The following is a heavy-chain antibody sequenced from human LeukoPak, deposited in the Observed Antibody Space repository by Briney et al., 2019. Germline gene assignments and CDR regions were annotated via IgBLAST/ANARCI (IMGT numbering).Heavy chain of an antibody. CDR1: GFTFSSYA. V-gene: IGHV3-30-3*01. CDR2: ISYDGGNK. J-gene: IGHJ4*02. CDR3: AKGLDYDYVWGTYRPWDY. Sequence: GGFLRLSCAASGFTFSSYAMHWVRQAPGKGLEWVAVISYDGGNKYYADSVKGRFTISRDNSKNTLYLQMNSLRAEDTAVYYCAKGLDYDYVWGTYRPWDYWGQGTLVTVSS. D-gene: IGHD3-16*02.